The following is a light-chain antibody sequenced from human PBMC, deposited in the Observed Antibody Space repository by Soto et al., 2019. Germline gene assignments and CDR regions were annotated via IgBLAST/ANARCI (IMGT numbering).Light chain of an antibody. V-gene: IGKV1-33*01. CDR3: QQYDNLLT. J-gene: IGKJ4*01. CDR1: QDISNY. Sequence: DIQMTQSPSSLSASVGDRVTITCQASQDISNYLNWYQQKPGKAPKLLIYGASNLETEVPSRFSGSGSGTDFTFIIISLQPEDIATYYCQQYDNLLTFGGGTKVEIK. CDR2: GAS.